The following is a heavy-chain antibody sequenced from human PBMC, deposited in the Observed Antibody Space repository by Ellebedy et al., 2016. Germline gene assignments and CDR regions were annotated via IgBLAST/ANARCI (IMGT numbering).Heavy chain of an antibody. J-gene: IGHJ6*03. CDR3: ARGMGWSDYYYYYMDV. CDR1: GYTFTSYD. Sequence: ASVKVSCXASGYTFTSYDINWVRQATGQGLEWMGWMNPNSGNTGYAQKFQGRVTMTRNTSISTAYMELSSLRSEDTAVYYCARGMGWSDYYYYYMDVWGKGTTVTVSS. CDR2: MNPNSGNT. D-gene: IGHD3-3*01. V-gene: IGHV1-8*01.